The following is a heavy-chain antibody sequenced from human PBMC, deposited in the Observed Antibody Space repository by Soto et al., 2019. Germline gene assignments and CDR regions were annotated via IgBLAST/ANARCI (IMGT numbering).Heavy chain of an antibody. D-gene: IGHD5-12*01. Sequence: GASVKVSCKASGYTFIDYYMHWVRQAPGQGLEWMGWINPNSGGTKYAQKFQGRVTLTRDTSTSTAYMDLNSLRAEDTARYYCAKFFRGYSGYVEDWGQGTLVTVSS. CDR2: INPNSGGT. CDR3: AKFFRGYSGYVED. V-gene: IGHV1-2*02. CDR1: GYTFIDYY. J-gene: IGHJ4*02.